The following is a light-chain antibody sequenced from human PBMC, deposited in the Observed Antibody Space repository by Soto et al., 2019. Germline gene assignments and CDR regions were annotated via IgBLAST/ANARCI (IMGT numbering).Light chain of an antibody. CDR2: EGT. J-gene: IGLJ3*02. Sequence: QSVLTQPASVSGSPGQSITISCTGTSNFIGTYNLVSWYQQHPGKAPKLILYEGTARPSGHSTRFSGSKSDNTASLTISGLQAEDEADYFCCSYTGSSTWVFGGGTKLTVL. CDR3: CSYTGSSTWV. V-gene: IGLV2-23*01. CDR1: SNFIGTYNL.